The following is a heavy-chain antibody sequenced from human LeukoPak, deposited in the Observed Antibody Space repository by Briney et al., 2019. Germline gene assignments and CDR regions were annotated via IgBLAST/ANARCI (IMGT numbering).Heavy chain of an antibody. CDR1: GGSISSYY. V-gene: IGHV4-59*01. Sequence: SETLSLTCTVSGGSISSYYWSWIRQPPGKGLEWIGYIYYSGSTNYNPSLKSRVTISVDTSKNQFSLKLSSVTAADTAVYYCARVYRYCSGGSCYSMVDYWGQGTLVTVSS. CDR2: IYYSGST. CDR3: ARVYRYCSGGSCYSMVDY. D-gene: IGHD2-15*01. J-gene: IGHJ4*02.